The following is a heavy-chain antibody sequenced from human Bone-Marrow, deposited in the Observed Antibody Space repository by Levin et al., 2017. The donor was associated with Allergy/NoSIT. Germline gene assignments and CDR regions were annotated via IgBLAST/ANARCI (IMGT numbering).Heavy chain of an antibody. Sequence: PSETLSLTCSVSGGAISRYYWSWIRQPPGKGLEWIGNIYDSGTTNYNPDPKSRVTITLDTSNNQVYLKMSCVTAADTAEYYCETERKGPFDMWGQGTMATVSS. CDR2: IYDSGTT. J-gene: IGHJ3*02. CDR1: GGAISRYY. CDR3: ETERKGPFDM. V-gene: IGHV4-59*01.